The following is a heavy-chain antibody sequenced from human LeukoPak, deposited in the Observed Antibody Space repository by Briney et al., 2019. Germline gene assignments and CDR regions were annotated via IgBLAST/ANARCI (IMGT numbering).Heavy chain of an antibody. CDR3: ARDLDYGDYGGY. CDR1: GGSISSSSYY. D-gene: IGHD4-17*01. J-gene: IGHJ4*02. CDR2: IYYSGST. Sequence: SSETLSLTCTVSGGSISSSSYYWGWIRQPPGKGLEGIGSIYYSGSTYYNPSLKSRVTISVDTSKNQFSLRLSSVTAADTAVYYCARDLDYGDYGGYWGQGTLVTVSS. V-gene: IGHV4-39*07.